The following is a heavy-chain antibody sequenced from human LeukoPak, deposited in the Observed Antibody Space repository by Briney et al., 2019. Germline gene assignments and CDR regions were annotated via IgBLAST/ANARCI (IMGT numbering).Heavy chain of an antibody. J-gene: IGHJ4*02. CDR3: AKGGPHLDY. V-gene: IGHV1-8*01. Sequence: ASVKVSCKVSGYTFTSYDINWVRHATGQGLEWMGWMSPNSGDTGYAQKFQGRVTMTRDTSISTAYMELSSLRSEDTAVYYCAKGGPHLDYWGQGTLVTVSS. CDR2: MSPNSGDT. CDR1: GYTFTSYD.